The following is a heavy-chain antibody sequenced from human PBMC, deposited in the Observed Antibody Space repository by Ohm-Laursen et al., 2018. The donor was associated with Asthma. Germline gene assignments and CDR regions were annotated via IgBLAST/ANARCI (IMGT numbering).Heavy chain of an antibody. CDR2: INSVFGTT. CDR3: ARKAGSCISRTCYSLDF. CDR1: GGTFNTYV. Sequence: ASVKVFCKSLGGTFNTYVIGWVRQAPGQGLEWMGGINSVFGTTTYPQKFQDRVTITADDSTSTVYMELSSLRSEDTAVYYCARKAGSCISRTCYSLDFWGQGTLVTVSS. J-gene: IGHJ4*02. V-gene: IGHV1-69*13. D-gene: IGHD2-2*01.